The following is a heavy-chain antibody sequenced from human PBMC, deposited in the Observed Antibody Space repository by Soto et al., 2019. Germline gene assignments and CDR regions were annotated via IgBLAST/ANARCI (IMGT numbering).Heavy chain of an antibody. J-gene: IGHJ4*02. CDR3: ARESEDLTSNFDY. V-gene: IGHV3-21*01. CDR1: GFTFTRYS. Sequence: ETLRLSCAASGFTFTRYSMNWVRQAPGKGLEWVSSISSTTNYIYYADSMKGRFTVSRDNAKNSVYLEMNSLSAEDTAVYYCARESEDLTSNFDYWGQGTLVTVSS. CDR2: ISSTTNYI.